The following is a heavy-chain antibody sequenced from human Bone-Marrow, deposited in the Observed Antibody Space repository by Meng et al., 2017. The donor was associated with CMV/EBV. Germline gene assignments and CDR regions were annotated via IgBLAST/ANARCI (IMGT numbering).Heavy chain of an antibody. CDR3: AKDREERWDVFDY. CDR1: GFTFSTYV. D-gene: IGHD5-24*01. Sequence: GESLKISCAASGFTFSTYVMTWVRQAPGKGLQWVSSIGGIGGTTYYADSVKGRFTISRDYSKNTLYLEMNSLRSEDTAVYYCAKDREERWDVFDYWGQGTLVTVSS. J-gene: IGHJ4*02. V-gene: IGHV3-23*01. CDR2: IGGIGGTT.